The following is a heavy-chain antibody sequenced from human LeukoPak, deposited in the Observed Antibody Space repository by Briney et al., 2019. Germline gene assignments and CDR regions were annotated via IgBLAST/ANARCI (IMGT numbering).Heavy chain of an antibody. V-gene: IGHV1-46*01. CDR3: ASSGYSYGDYYYYYMDV. CDR2: INPSGDST. Sequence: ASVKVSCKASGYTFTEYYIHWVRQAPGQGLEWMGIINPSGDSTSYAQKFQGRVTMTRDTSTSTVYMELSSLRSEDTAVYYCASSGYSYGDYYYYYMDVWGKGTTVTISS. J-gene: IGHJ6*03. D-gene: IGHD5-18*01. CDR1: GYTFTEYY.